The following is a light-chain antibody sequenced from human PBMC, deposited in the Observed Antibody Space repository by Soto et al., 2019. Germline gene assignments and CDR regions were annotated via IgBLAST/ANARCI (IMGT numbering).Light chain of an antibody. Sequence: DIQITQSPSSLSASVGDTVTITCRASQSINIYLNWYQQKPGKAPKLLIYTASSLQSGVPSRFSGSGSGTDFTLTVSSLQPEDFAAYYCQQSYTTLITFGQGTRLEIK. CDR3: QQSYTTLIT. J-gene: IGKJ5*01. CDR1: QSINIY. CDR2: TAS. V-gene: IGKV1-39*01.